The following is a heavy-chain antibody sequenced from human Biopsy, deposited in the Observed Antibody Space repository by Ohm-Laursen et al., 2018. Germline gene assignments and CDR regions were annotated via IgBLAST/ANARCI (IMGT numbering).Heavy chain of an antibody. Sequence: SDTLSLTCTVSDASASSGRYYWTWIRQPPRKPLEWIGYFYSSGTTRYNPSLESRLSISMDTSKNEVSLRLTSMTAADTAVYFCARAPADQYAARNYYSRHAFDMWGQGTKVTVSS. J-gene: IGHJ3*02. CDR3: ARAPADQYAARNYYSRHAFDM. V-gene: IGHV4-61*01. CDR2: FYSSGTT. CDR1: DASASSGRYY. D-gene: IGHD3-10*01.